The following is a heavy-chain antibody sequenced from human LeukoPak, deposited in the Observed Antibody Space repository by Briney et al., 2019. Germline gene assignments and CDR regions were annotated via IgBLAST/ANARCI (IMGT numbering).Heavy chain of an antibody. V-gene: IGHV3-30*18. Sequence: GGSLRLSCAASGFTFSSYWMSWVRQAPGKGLEWVAVITNDGSDKYYTDSVKGRFSISRDNSKNTLYLQMNGLRPEDTAIYFCAKVGGRSWFYFDNWGQGTVVTVSS. CDR1: GFTFSSYW. D-gene: IGHD6-13*01. J-gene: IGHJ4*02. CDR2: ITNDGSDK. CDR3: AKVGGRSWFYFDN.